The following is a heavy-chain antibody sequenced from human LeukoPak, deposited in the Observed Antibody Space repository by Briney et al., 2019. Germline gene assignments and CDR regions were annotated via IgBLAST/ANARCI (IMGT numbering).Heavy chain of an antibody. V-gene: IGHV4-34*01. CDR1: GGSFSGYY. Sequence: SETLSLTCAVYGGSFSGYYWSWIRQPPGKGLEWIGEINHSGSTNYNPSLKSRVTISVDTSKNQFSLKLSSVTAADAAVYYCASEVLWFGELVDYWGQGTLVTVSS. D-gene: IGHD3-10*01. CDR3: ASEVLWFGELVDY. CDR2: INHSGST. J-gene: IGHJ4*02.